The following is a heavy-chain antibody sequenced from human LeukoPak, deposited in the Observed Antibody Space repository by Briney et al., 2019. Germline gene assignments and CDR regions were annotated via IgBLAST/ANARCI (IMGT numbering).Heavy chain of an antibody. CDR2: ISYSGST. CDR1: GGSISTYH. J-gene: IGHJ4*02. Sequence: SETLSLTCAVSGGSISTYHWSWIRQPPGKGLEWIGCISYSGSTNYNPSLKSRVTISVDTSKNQFSLKLSSVTAADTAVYYCARYSYGGYYFDYWGQGTLVTVSS. V-gene: IGHV4-59*01. CDR3: ARYSYGGYYFDY. D-gene: IGHD5-18*01.